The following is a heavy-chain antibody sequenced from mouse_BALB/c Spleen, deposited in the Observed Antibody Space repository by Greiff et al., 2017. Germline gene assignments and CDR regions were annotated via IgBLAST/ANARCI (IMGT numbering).Heavy chain of an antibody. Sequence: QVQLKQSDAELVKPGASVKISCKASGYTFTDHAIHWVKQKPEQGLEWIGYISPGNGDIKYNEKFKGKATLTADKSSSTAYMQLNSLTSEVSAVYFCNRWLLLHWYFDVWGAGTTVTVSS. CDR3: NRWLLLHWYFDV. D-gene: IGHD2-3*01. CDR1: GYTFTDHA. CDR2: ISPGNGDI. J-gene: IGHJ1*01. V-gene: IGHV1S53*02.